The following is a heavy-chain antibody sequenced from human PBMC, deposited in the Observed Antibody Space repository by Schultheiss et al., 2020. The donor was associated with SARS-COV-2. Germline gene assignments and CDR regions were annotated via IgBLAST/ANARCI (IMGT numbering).Heavy chain of an antibody. J-gene: IGHJ3*02. D-gene: IGHD6-13*01. CDR3: ARRAGGKAAAGDAFDI. V-gene: IGHV4-30-2*01. CDR1: GGSISSGGYS. CDR2: INHSGST. Sequence: SETLSLTCAVSGGSISSGGYSWSWIRQPPGKGLEWIGEINHSGSTNYNPSLKSRVTISVDTSKNQFSLKLSSVTAADTAVYYCARRAGGKAAAGDAFDIWGQGTMVTVSS.